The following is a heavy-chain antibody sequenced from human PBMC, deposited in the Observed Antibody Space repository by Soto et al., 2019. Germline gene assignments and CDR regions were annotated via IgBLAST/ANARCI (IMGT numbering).Heavy chain of an antibody. V-gene: IGHV4-39*01. D-gene: IGHD1-20*01. Sequence: SETLSLTCTVSGGSISSSSYYWGWIRQPPGKGLEWIGSIYYSGSTYYNPSLKSRVTISVDTSKNQFSLKLSSVTAADTAVYYCARLLTGTRDYWGQGTLVTVSS. J-gene: IGHJ4*02. CDR1: GGSISSSSYY. CDR2: IYYSGST. CDR3: ARLLTGTRDY.